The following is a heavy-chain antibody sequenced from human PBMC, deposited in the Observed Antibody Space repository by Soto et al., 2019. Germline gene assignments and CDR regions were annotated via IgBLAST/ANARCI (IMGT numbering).Heavy chain of an antibody. V-gene: IGHV2-5*02. CDR2: IYWDDDK. CDR3: AHRVLRTVFGLVTTTAIYFDF. J-gene: IGHJ4*02. Sequence: QITLNESGPTQVKPRQTLTLTCTFSGFSLTTRGVGVGWIRQSPGKAPEWLALIYWDDDKRYSPSLKSRLTITKDTSKNQVVLTMADLEPADTATYYCAHRVLRTVFGLVTTTAIYFDFWGQGTPVAVSS. CDR1: GFSLTTRGVG. D-gene: IGHD3-3*01.